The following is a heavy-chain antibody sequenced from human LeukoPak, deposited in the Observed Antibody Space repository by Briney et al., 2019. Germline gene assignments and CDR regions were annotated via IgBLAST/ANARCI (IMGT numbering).Heavy chain of an antibody. Sequence: KAPETLSLTCTVSGGSITSEGYHWGWIRQHPGKGLEWIGYISYSGTPYYNPSLKSRVAILIDTSTNQFSLRLNSVTAADTAVYYCARRAPWLVSGCFDYWGQGALVTVSS. CDR2: ISYSGTP. CDR1: GGSITSEGYH. D-gene: IGHD6-19*01. CDR3: ARRAPWLVSGCFDY. V-gene: IGHV4-31*03. J-gene: IGHJ4*02.